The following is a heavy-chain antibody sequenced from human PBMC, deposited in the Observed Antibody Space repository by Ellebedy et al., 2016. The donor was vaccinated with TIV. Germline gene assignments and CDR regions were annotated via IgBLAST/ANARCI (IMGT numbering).Heavy chain of an antibody. V-gene: IGHV3-21*01. CDR1: GFTFSSYA. Sequence: GESLKISCAASGFTFSSYAMSWVRQAPGKGLEWVSSISSNISYIYYADSVKGRFTISRDNSQLYLQMNSLRGEDTAVYYCAKVGRGTTGWTDYWGLGILVTVSS. CDR2: ISSNISYI. J-gene: IGHJ4*02. CDR3: AKVGRGTTGWTDY. D-gene: IGHD1/OR15-1a*01.